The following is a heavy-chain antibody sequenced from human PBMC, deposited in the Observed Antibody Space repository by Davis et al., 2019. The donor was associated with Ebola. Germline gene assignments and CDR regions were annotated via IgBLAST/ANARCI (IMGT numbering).Heavy chain of an antibody. CDR2: IYYSGTT. CDR1: RRSFSTYY. V-gene: IGHV4-59*01. Sequence: ETLSLTCTVSRRSFSTYYWSWVRQPPGKGLEWVGYIYYSGTTHYNPSLRGRVTISVDTSKKHFSLKLGSVTAADTAVYYCARGSQWLGPDYWGQGTLVTVSS. J-gene: IGHJ4*02. D-gene: IGHD6-19*01. CDR3: ARGSQWLGPDY.